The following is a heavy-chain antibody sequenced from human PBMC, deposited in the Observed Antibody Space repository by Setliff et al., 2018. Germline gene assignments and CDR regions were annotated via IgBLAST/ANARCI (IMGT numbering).Heavy chain of an antibody. V-gene: IGHV3-21*01. Sequence: GGSLRLSCAASGFTFTAYTMNWVRQAPGQGLEWVASIDTSSYWIYYADSVKGRFAISRDNAENSLYLQMNSLRAEDTAVYHCAKDPRGGGGVGIHWYYYYMDVWGKGTTVTVSS. D-gene: IGHD5-18*01. J-gene: IGHJ6*03. CDR3: AKDPRGGGGVGIHWYYYYMDV. CDR2: IDTSSYWI. CDR1: GFTFTAYT.